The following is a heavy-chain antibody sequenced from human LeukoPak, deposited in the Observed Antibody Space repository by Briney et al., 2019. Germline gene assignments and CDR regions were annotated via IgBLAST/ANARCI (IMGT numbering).Heavy chain of an antibody. CDR1: GFTFDDYA. J-gene: IGHJ4*02. Sequence: GRSLRLSCAASGFTFDDYAMHWVRQPPGKGLEWVSGISWNSGSIGYADSVKGRFTISRDNAKNSLYLQMNSLRAEDTAVYYCAKNLIAVAGRWVGYFDYWGQGTLVTVSS. V-gene: IGHV3-9*01. CDR2: ISWNSGSI. CDR3: AKNLIAVAGRWVGYFDY. D-gene: IGHD6-19*01.